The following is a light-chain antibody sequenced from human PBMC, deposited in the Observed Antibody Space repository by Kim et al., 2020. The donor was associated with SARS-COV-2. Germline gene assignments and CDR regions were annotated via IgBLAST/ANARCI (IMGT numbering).Light chain of an antibody. CDR1: SRDVSSNNR. Sequence: GQSGTSACTETSRDVSSNNRVSWYQQPPGTAPKLMIYEVNNRPSGVPDRFAGSKSGNTASLTISGHQAEDEADYYCSSYRSGSTYVFGTGTKVTVL. J-gene: IGLJ1*01. CDR2: EVN. CDR3: SSYRSGSTYV. V-gene: IGLV2-18*02.